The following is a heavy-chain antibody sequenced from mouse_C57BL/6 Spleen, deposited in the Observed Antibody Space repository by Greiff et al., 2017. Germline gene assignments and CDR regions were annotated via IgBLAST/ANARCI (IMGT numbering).Heavy chain of an antibody. CDR3: ARSAYYSKGWFAY. J-gene: IGHJ3*01. CDR1: GYTFTDYN. CDR2: INPNNGGT. D-gene: IGHD2-5*01. Sequence: VQLQQSGPELVKPGASVKMSCKASGYTFTDYNMHWVKQSHGKSLEWIGYINPNNGGTSYNQKFKGKATLTVNKSSSTAYMELRSLKSEDSAVYYCARSAYYSKGWFAYWGQGTLVTVSA. V-gene: IGHV1-22*01.